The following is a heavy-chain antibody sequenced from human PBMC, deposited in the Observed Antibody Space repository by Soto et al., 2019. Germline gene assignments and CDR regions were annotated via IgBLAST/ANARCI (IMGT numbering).Heavy chain of an antibody. V-gene: IGHV1-2*02. Sequence: ASVKVSCKASGYTFTDYYMHWVRQAPGQGLVWMGWISSKSGATNYAQKFQGRLTLTRDTAISTVYMELSSLKSDDTAVYYCARGKGFCSGPNRSRGGAYYYAMDVWGEGTTVTVSS. J-gene: IGHJ6*04. CDR3: ARGKGFCSGPNRSRGGAYYYAMDV. D-gene: IGHD2-8*02. CDR1: GYTFTDYY. CDR2: ISSKSGAT.